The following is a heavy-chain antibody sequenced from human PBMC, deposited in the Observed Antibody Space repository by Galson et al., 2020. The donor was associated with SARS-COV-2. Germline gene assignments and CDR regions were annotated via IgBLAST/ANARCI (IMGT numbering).Heavy chain of an antibody. J-gene: IGHJ6*02. CDR3: ARDHRIAAAGILYYYGMDV. V-gene: IGHV3-30*04. D-gene: IGHD6-13*01. Sequence: GGSLRLSCAASGFTFSSYAMHWVRQAPGKGLEWVEVISYDGSNKYYADSVKGRFTISRDNSKNTLYLQMNSLRAEDTAVYYCARDHRIAAAGILYYYGMDVWGQGTTVTVSS. CDR1: GFTFSSYA. CDR2: ISYDGSNK.